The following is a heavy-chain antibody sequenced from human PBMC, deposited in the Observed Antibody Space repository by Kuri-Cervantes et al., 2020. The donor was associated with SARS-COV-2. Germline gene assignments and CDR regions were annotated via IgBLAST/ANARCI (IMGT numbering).Heavy chain of an antibody. CDR1: GFTFDDYA. V-gene: IGHV3-9*01. J-gene: IGHJ4*02. CDR2: ISWNSGSI. D-gene: IGHD4-23*01. Sequence: SLKISCAASGFTFDDYAMHWVRQAPGKGLEWVSGISWNSGSIGYADSVKGRFTIARDNAKNSLYLQMNSLRAEDTALYYCAKAFYGGNRGGVDYWGQGTLVTVSS. CDR3: AKAFYGGNRGGVDY.